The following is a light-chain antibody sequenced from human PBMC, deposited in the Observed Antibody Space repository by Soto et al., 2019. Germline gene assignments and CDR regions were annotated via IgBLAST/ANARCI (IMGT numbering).Light chain of an antibody. CDR1: QGINNF. J-gene: IGKJ4*01. Sequence: DIQMTQSPSSLSASVGDTVTITCRASQGINNFLAWFQQKPGKAPKSLSYGASSLQSGVPSKFSGSGSDTGFTLTLSSLQPEDSATYFCQQYHSYPVTFGGGTKVEIK. CDR3: QQYHSYPVT. V-gene: IGKV1-16*02. CDR2: GAS.